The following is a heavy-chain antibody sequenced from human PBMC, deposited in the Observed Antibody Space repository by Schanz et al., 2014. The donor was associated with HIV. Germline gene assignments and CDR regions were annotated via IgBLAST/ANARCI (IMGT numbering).Heavy chain of an antibody. V-gene: IGHV3-33*01. D-gene: IGHD2-2*01. CDR1: GFTFSNYG. Sequence: QVQLVESGGGVVQPGRSLRLSCAASGFTFSNYGMHWVRQAPGKGLEWVAVIWYDGRNKYYADSVKGRFTISRDNSKNTLYLQMNSLRAGDTAVYYCARVKYCSGTSCPWSWYFDLWGRGTLVTVSS. J-gene: IGHJ2*01. CDR3: ARVKYCSGTSCPWSWYFDL. CDR2: IWYDGRNK.